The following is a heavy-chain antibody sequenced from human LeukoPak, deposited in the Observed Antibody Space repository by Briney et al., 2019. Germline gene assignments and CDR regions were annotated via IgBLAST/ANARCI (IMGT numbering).Heavy chain of an antibody. J-gene: IGHJ4*02. CDR1: GGSISSYY. Sequence: PSETLSLTCTVSGGSISSYYWSWIRQPPGKGLEWIGHVYYSGSTNYNPSLKSRVTISIDTSKRQFSLTLSSVTAADTAVYYCARAYGDYGVGFDYWGQGTLVTVSS. CDR2: VYYSGST. D-gene: IGHD4-17*01. V-gene: IGHV4-59*01. CDR3: ARAYGDYGVGFDY.